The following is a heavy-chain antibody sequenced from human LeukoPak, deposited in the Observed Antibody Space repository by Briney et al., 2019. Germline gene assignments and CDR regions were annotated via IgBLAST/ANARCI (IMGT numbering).Heavy chain of an antibody. J-gene: IGHJ3*01. Sequence: NLGESLKISCKGSGYSFATYWIGWVRQMPGKGLEWMGTNYPGDSDTTYSPSFQGQVTMSADKSISTAYLQWSSLKASDTAMYYCARRVSSSGFDAFGVWGQGTMVTVSS. V-gene: IGHV5-51*01. CDR3: ARRVSSSGFDAFGV. D-gene: IGHD5-12*01. CDR1: GYSFATYW. CDR2: NYPGDSDT.